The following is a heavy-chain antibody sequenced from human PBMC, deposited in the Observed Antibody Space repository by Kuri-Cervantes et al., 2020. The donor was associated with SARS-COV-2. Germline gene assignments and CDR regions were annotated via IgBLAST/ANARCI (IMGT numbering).Heavy chain of an antibody. J-gene: IGHJ4*02. CDR1: GFIFSDFG. CDR2: ISSSTTI. V-gene: IGHV3-69-1*01. CDR3: ARVFGSYVAAAAAYYFDY. D-gene: IGHD6-13*01. Sequence: CAASGFIFSDFGMNWVRQAPGKGLEWVSYISSSTTIYYADSVKGRFTISRDNAKNSLYLQMNSLRAEDTAVYYCARVFGSYVAAAAAYYFDYWGQGTLVTVSS.